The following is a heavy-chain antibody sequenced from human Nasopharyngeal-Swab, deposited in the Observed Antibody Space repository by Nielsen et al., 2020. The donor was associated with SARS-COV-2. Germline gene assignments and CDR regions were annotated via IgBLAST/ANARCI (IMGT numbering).Heavy chain of an antibody. Sequence: SVKVSCKASGGTFSSYAISWVRRAPGQGLEWMGGTIPIFGTANYAQKFQGRVTITADESTSTAYMELSSLRSEDTAVYYCAIMATVTSYLFYYYYYMDVWGKGTTVTVSS. CDR1: GGTFSSYA. D-gene: IGHD4-11*01. J-gene: IGHJ6*03. V-gene: IGHV1-69*13. CDR2: TIPIFGTA. CDR3: AIMATVTSYLFYYYYYMDV.